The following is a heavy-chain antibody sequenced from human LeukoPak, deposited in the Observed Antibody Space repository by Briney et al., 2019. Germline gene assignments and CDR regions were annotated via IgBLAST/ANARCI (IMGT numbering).Heavy chain of an antibody. Sequence: GGSLRLSCAASGFTFSSYAMSWVRQAPGKGLEWVSAIRGSGGSTYYADSVEGRFTISRDNSKNTLYLQMNSLRAEDTAVYYCAVEWRVFNYYMGVWGKGTTVTVSS. D-gene: IGHD3-3*01. CDR3: AVEWRVFNYYMGV. CDR2: IRGSGGST. V-gene: IGHV3-23*01. J-gene: IGHJ6*03. CDR1: GFTFSSYA.